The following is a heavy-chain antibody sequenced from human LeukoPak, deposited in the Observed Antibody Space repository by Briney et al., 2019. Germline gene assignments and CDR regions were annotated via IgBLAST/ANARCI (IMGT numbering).Heavy chain of an antibody. CDR1: GYSISNTYY. Sequence: SETLSLSCAVSGYSISNTYYWGWIRQPPGKGLEWIGSIYNTGSTHYNPSLESRVTISLDTSKNQFSLKLSSVTAADTAVYYCVRNGSSSLPPSPYNWFDPWGQGTLVTVSS. J-gene: IGHJ5*02. V-gene: IGHV4-38-2*01. CDR2: IYNTGST. D-gene: IGHD6-6*01. CDR3: VRNGSSSLPPSPYNWFDP.